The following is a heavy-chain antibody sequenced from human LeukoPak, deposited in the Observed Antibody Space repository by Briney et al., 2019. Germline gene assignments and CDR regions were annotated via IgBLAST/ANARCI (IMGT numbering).Heavy chain of an antibody. CDR3: ARESTAMVGKQIDY. CDR2: ISSSSSYI. CDR1: GLTFSSHW. J-gene: IGHJ4*02. D-gene: IGHD5-18*01. V-gene: IGHV3-21*01. Sequence: PGGSLRLSCAASGLTFSSHWMHWVRQAPGKGLEWVSSISSSSSYIYYADSVKGRFTISRDNAKNSLYLQMNSLRAEDTAVYYCARESTAMVGKQIDYWGQGTLVTVSS.